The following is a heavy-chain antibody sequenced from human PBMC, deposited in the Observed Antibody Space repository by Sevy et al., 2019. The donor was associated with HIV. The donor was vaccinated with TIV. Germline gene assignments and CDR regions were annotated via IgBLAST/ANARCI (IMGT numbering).Heavy chain of an antibody. Sequence: GGSLRLSCAASGFTFSNYNINWVRQAPGKGLEWVSYISGLSNYIYYADSLGGRFTISRDNAKNSVYLQMNSLRTEDTAVYYCARGASSGWDYFDYWGQGTLVTVPS. D-gene: IGHD6-19*01. J-gene: IGHJ4*02. CDR3: ARGASSGWDYFDY. CDR2: ISGLSNYI. CDR1: GFTFSNYN. V-gene: IGHV3-21*01.